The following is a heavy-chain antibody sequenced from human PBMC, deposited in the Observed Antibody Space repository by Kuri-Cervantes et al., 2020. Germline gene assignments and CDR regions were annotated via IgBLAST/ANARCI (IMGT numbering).Heavy chain of an antibody. CDR2: IYTSGST. Sequence: SETLSLTCTVSGGSISSYYWSWIRQPAGKGLEWIGRIYTSGSTNYNPSLKSRVTMSVDTSKNQFSLKLSSVTAADTAVYYCARAARSSGTYYNWFDPWGQGTLSPSPQ. V-gene: IGHV4-4*07. J-gene: IGHJ5*02. D-gene: IGHD3-22*01. CDR1: GGSISSYY. CDR3: ARAARSSGTYYNWFDP.